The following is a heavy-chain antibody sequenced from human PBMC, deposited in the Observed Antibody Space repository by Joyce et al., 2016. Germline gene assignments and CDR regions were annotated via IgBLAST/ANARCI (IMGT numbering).Heavy chain of an antibody. J-gene: IGHJ3*02. CDR3: ATWGTDAFDI. Sequence: QVQLVQSGGGLVKPGGSLRLSCAASEFTCSDYYVTWIRQAQGKGLEWSSYVRSDGTQYYVDGVGGRFTISRDNAKNSLYLQMTSLRAEDTAVYYCATWGTDAFDIWGQGTMVTVSS. CDR2: VRSDGTQ. V-gene: IGHV3-11*01. CDR1: EFTCSDYY. D-gene: IGHD7-27*01.